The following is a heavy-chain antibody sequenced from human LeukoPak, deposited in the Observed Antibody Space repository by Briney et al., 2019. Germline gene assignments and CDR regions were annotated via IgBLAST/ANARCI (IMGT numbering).Heavy chain of an antibody. CDR2: IYPGDSDT. V-gene: IGHV5-51*01. D-gene: IGHD3-10*01. Sequence: GESLKISCKGSGYSFTSYWIGWVRQMPGKGLEWMGIIYPGDSDTRYSPSFQGQVTISADKSISTAYLQWSSLKASDTAMYYCARISVVRGVNNWFDPWGQGTLVTVSS. CDR3: ARISVVRGVNNWFDP. CDR1: GYSFTSYW. J-gene: IGHJ5*02.